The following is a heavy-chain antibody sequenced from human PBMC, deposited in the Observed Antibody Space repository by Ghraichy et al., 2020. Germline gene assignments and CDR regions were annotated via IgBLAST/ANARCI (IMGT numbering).Heavy chain of an antibody. J-gene: IGHJ6*03. Sequence: SQTLSLTCTVSGGSISSSSYYWGWIRQPPGKGLEWIGSIYYSGSTYYNPSLKSRVTISVDTSKNQFSLKLSSVTAADTAVYYCASQTTLTPHYYYYYYMDVWGKGTTVTVSS. CDR2: IYYSGST. CDR3: ASQTTLTPHYYYYYYMDV. CDR1: GGSISSSSYY. V-gene: IGHV4-39*01. D-gene: IGHD4-23*01.